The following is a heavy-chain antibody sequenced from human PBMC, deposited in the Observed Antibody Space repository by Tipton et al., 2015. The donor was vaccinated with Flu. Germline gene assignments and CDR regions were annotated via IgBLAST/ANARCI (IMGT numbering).Heavy chain of an antibody. V-gene: IGHV3-72*01. Sequence: SLRLSCVVSGFSFSDHYMAWVRQAPGKGLEWVGRSRNKINSYTTEYAASVKGRFTISRNDSKNSLYLQMISLKSEDTAVYYCASEGSCSSTSCSGGAFDIWGQGTMVTVSS. CDR3: ASEGSCSSTSCSGGAFDI. CDR1: GFSFSDHY. CDR2: SRNKINSYTT. D-gene: IGHD2-2*01. J-gene: IGHJ3*02.